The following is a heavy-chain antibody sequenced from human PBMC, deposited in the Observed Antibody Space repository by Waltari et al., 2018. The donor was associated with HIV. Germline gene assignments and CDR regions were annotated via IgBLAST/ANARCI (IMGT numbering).Heavy chain of an antibody. J-gene: IGHJ4*02. Sequence: EVQLLESGGGLVQPGGSLRLSCAASEFPFTKYAMNWVRQAPGKGLEWVSAISGSGGSAYYADSVKGRFTISRDNSKNTLFLQMDSLRAEDTAIYYCAKLSHIAVAGTIDYWGQGTLVTVSA. D-gene: IGHD6-19*01. V-gene: IGHV3-23*01. CDR1: EFPFTKYA. CDR2: ISGSGGSA. CDR3: AKLSHIAVAGTIDY.